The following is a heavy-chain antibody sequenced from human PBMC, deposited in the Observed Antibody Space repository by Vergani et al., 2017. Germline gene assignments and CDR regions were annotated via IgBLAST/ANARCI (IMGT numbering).Heavy chain of an antibody. CDR3: AGPQGTSAYYYGGFDY. J-gene: IGHJ4*02. CDR2: ISGQNFRT. CDR1: GFTFSSYS. Sequence: EVQLVESGGGLVQPGGSLRLSCAASGFTFSSYSMNWVRQAPGKGLEWVSGISGQNFRTHYADSVKGRFTISRDDSKNTLSLQMNSLTAEDTAIYYCAGPQGTSAYYYGGFDYWGQGILVTVSS. D-gene: IGHD3-22*01. V-gene: IGHV3-23*04.